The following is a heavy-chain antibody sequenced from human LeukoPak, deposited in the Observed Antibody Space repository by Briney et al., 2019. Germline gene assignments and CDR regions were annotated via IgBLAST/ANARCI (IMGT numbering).Heavy chain of an antibody. CDR2: ITGSGGST. V-gene: IGHV3-23*01. CDR1: GFTFSSYA. J-gene: IGHJ4*02. D-gene: IGHD7-27*01. CDR3: AKDGGLWVSAHWGDS. Sequence: GGSLRLSCAASGFTFSSYAMSWVRQAPGKGLEWISAITGSGGSTYYADSVEGRFTISRDNSENTLYLQMNSLRAEDTAVYYCAKDGGLWVSAHWGDSWGRGTLVTVSS.